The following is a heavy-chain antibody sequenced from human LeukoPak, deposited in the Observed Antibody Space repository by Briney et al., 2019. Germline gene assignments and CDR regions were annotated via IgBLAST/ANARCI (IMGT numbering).Heavy chain of an antibody. D-gene: IGHD6-13*01. V-gene: IGHV3-23*01. CDR3: AKDGFVPPPHISSSGRPYYFDY. CDR2: ISGSGGRT. CDR1: GFAFSSYG. Sequence: GGSLRLSCAASGFAFSSYGLSWVRQAPGKGLEWLSAISGSGGRTYYADSVKGWFTISRDNSKNTLYLQMSSLRAEDTAVYYCAKDGFVPPPHISSSGRPYYFDYWGRGTLVTVSS. J-gene: IGHJ4*02.